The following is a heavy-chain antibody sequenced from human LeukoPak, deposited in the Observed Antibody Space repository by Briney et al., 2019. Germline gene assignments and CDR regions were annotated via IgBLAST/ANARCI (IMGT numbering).Heavy chain of an antibody. Sequence: GGSLRLSCAVSGFTFSNFGMHWVRQAPGKGLEWVAFIRYDGSNEYYADSVKGRFTVFRDNSKNTLYLQLNSLRAEDTAVYYCARGEQQLPGYYYYYMDVWGKGTTVTVSS. CDR1: GFTFSNFG. J-gene: IGHJ6*03. CDR3: ARGEQQLPGYYYYYMDV. CDR2: IRYDGSNE. V-gene: IGHV3-30*02. D-gene: IGHD6-13*01.